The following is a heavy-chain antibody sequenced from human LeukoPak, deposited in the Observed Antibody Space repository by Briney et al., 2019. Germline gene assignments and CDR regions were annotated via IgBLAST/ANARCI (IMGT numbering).Heavy chain of an antibody. V-gene: IGHV1-24*01. J-gene: IGHJ4*02. CDR1: GYTLTELS. D-gene: IGHD3-10*01. Sequence: ASVKVSCKVSGYTLTELSMHWVRQAPGKGLEWMGGFDPEDGETIYAQKFQGRVTMTEDTSTDTAYMELSSLRSEDTAVYYCVTTMYYYGSGSPALDYWGQGTLVTVSS. CDR3: VTTMYYYGSGSPALDY. CDR2: FDPEDGET.